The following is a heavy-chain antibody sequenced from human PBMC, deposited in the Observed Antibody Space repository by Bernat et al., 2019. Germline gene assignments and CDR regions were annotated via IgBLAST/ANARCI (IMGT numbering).Heavy chain of an antibody. V-gene: IGHV3-7*01. Sequence: SCVSSGCTFSRYWMSWVRQAPGKGLEWVSNIKEEGIEKHYVGSVKGRFTISRDNAKNSLYLQMDSLRAEETAVYYCASEWIRFTPIDPWGLGILV. CDR1: GCTFSRYW. J-gene: IGHJ5*02. CDR3: ASEWIRFTPIDP. D-gene: IGHD5-12*01. CDR2: IKEEGIEK.